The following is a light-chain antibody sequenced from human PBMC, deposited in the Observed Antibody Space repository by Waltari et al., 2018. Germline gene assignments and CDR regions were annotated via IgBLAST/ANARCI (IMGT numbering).Light chain of an antibody. CDR2: AAS. J-gene: IGKJ1*01. CDR3: QKYDSAPRT. Sequence: DIQITQSPSSLSASVGDRVTIPCRASQGITNYLAWYQHKPGKVPKLLIYAASTLQSGVPSRFSGSGSGTDFTLTISSLQPEDVATYYCQKYDSAPRTFGQGTKVEIK. V-gene: IGKV1-27*01. CDR1: QGITNY.